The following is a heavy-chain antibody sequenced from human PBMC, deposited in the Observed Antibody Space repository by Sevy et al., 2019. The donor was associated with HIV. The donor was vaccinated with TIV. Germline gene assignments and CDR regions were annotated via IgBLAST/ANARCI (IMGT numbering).Heavy chain of an antibody. V-gene: IGHV3-30*18. CDR1: GFTFSTYD. Sequence: GGSLRLSCVASGFTFSTYDMHWVRQAPGKGLEWVAIISYDGSYRYYADSVRGRFSMSRDNSKNTMYLQMNGLSIEDRAGYYCAKNRPPGGSFFSRHGMDVWGRGTTVTVSS. D-gene: IGHD3-16*01. CDR2: ISYDGSYR. CDR3: AKNRPPGGSFFSRHGMDV. J-gene: IGHJ6*02.